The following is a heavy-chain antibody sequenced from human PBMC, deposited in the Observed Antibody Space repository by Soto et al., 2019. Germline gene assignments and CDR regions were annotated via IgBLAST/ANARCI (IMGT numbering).Heavy chain of an antibody. V-gene: IGHV3-23*01. J-gene: IGHJ3*02. CDR1: GFICSSYD. CDR2: ILVDGRT. Sequence: WVSLRLSCVASGFICSSYDMSWVRQAPGKGLEWVSTILVDGRTFYVDSVKGRFTISRDSSQNTVYLQMNSLTAGDTALYYCAKATATGGGAFDICGQGTMVTV. D-gene: IGHD2-8*02. CDR3: AKATATGGGAFDI.